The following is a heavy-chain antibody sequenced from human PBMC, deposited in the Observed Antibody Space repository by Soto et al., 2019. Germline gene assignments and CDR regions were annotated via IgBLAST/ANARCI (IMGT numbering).Heavy chain of an antibody. CDR1: GYIFIHCF. J-gene: IGHJ4*02. CDR3: ARSLGETTSLFDY. D-gene: IGHD1-26*01. Sequence: QVQLVQSGAEMKQPGASVKLSCQASGYIFIHCFMHWVRQAPGQGLEWMGGINPRSGTTTYAQKFQGRVTVTRDTSTSTVYMALSSLGSGDTAMYYCARSLGETTSLFDYWGQGSLVTVSA. CDR2: INPRSGTT. V-gene: IGHV1-46*01.